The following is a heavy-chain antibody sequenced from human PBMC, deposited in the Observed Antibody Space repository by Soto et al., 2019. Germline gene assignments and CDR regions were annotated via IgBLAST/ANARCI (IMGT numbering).Heavy chain of an antibody. CDR2: ISYDGSNK. V-gene: IGHV3-30-3*01. D-gene: IGHD2-15*01. CDR1: GFTFSSYA. CDR3: ARDLMSLRWPYYYGMDV. J-gene: IGHJ6*02. Sequence: QPGGSLRLSCAASGFTFSSYAMHWVRQAPGKGLEWVAVISYDGSNKYYADSVKGRFTISRDNSKNTLYLQMNSLRAEDTAVYYCARDLMSLRWPYYYGMDVWGQGTTVTVSS.